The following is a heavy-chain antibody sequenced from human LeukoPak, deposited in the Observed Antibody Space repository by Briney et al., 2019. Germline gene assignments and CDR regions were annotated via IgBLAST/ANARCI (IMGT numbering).Heavy chain of an antibody. J-gene: IGHJ4*02. CDR3: ARDAANWVTPVGFDY. V-gene: IGHV3-15*01. CDR2: IKSKTDGGTT. CDR1: GFTFSNAW. Sequence: PRGSLRLSCAASGFTFSNAWMSWVRQAPGKGLEWVGRIKSKTDGGTTDYAAPVKGRFTISRDDSKNTLYLQMNSLKTEDTAVYYCARDAANWVTPVGFDYWGQGTLVTVSS. D-gene: IGHD7-27*01.